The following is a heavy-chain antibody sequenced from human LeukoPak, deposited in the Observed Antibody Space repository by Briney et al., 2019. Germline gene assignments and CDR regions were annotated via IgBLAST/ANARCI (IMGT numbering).Heavy chain of an antibody. D-gene: IGHD3-3*01. CDR2: INHSGST. V-gene: IGHV4-34*01. J-gene: IGHJ6*03. CDR3: ARQAKSDFWSYYYYMDV. Sequence: SETLSLTCVVYGGSFSGYYWSWIRQPPGKGLEWIGEINHSGSTNYNPSLKSRVTISVDTSKNQFSLKLSSVTAADTAVYYCARQAKSDFWSYYYYMDVWGKGTTVTVSS. CDR1: GGSFSGYY.